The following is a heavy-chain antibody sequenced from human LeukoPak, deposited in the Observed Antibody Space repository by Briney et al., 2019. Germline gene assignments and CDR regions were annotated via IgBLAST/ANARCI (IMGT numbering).Heavy chain of an antibody. CDR3: ARDSGSGSYSWLAIDY. J-gene: IGHJ4*02. CDR2: IYSGGST. Sequence: GGSLRLSCAASGFTVSSNYMSWVRQAPGKGREWVSVIYSGGSTYYADSVKGRFTISRDNSKNTLYLQMNSLRAEDTAVYYCARDSGSGSYSWLAIDYWGQGTLVTVSS. D-gene: IGHD3-10*01. CDR1: GFTVSSNY. V-gene: IGHV3-66*01.